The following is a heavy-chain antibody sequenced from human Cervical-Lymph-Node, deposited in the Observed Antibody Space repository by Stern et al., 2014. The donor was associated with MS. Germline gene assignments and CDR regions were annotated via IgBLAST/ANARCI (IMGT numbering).Heavy chain of an antibody. J-gene: IGHJ4*02. D-gene: IGHD6-19*01. Sequence: EVQLVQSGGGLVQPGGSLRLSCAASGFTFSSHWMHWVRQAPGKGLVWVSRISSDATITTYADYVKGRFTISRDNAKNTLFLQVNSLRAEDTAVYFCARDGATGYISGRPDYWGQGTLVTVSS. V-gene: IGHV3-74*03. CDR1: GFTFSSHW. CDR2: ISSDATIT. CDR3: ARDGATGYISGRPDY.